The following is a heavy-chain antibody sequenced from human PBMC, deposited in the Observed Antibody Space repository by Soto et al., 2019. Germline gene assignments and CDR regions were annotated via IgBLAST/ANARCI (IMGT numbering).Heavy chain of an antibody. CDR2: IYLRGST. J-gene: IGHJ4*02. V-gene: IGHV4-4*02. D-gene: IGHD3-9*01. CDR1: GGSISSSNW. CDR3: ARLEGLATISYYFDF. Sequence: PSETLSHTCAVVGGSISSSNWRSGVRQHPGKGLEWIGEIYLRGSTNYNPSLKSRVTISLDKSKSQFSLKLNSVTAADSAVYFCARLEGLATISYYFDFWGQGALVTVSS.